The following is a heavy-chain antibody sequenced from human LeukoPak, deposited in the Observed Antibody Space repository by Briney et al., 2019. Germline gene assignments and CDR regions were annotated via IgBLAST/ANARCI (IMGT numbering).Heavy chain of an antibody. J-gene: IGHJ4*02. D-gene: IGHD2-15*01. CDR1: GYTFTGYY. Sequence: ASVKVSCKASGYTFTGYYMHWVRRAPGQGLEWMGWINPNSGGTNYAQKFQGRVTMTRDTSISTAYMELSRLRSDDTAVYFCARDRCSGGTCYSGFDYWGQGTLVTVSS. V-gene: IGHV1-2*02. CDR2: INPNSGGT. CDR3: ARDRCSGGTCYSGFDY.